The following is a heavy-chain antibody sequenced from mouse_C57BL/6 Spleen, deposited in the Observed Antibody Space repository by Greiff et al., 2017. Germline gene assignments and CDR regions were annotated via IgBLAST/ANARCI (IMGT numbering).Heavy chain of an antibody. J-gene: IGHJ3*01. CDR1: GYTFPSYG. CDR3: ARWRGLTGASWFAY. CDR2: IYPRSGNT. D-gene: IGHD4-1*01. V-gene: IGHV1-81*01. Sequence: VQLQQSGAELARPGASVKLSCKASGYTFPSYGISWVKQRTGQGLEWIGEIYPRSGNTYYNEKFKGKATLNADKSSSTAYMELRSLASEDSAGYYCARWRGLTGASWFAYWGQGTLFTVSA.